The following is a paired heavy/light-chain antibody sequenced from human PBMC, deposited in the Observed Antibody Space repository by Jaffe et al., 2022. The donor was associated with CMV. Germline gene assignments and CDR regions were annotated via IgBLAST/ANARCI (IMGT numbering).Light chain of an antibody. Sequence: IQMTQSPASLSASIGDRVTITCRASQDIRNDLGWYQQKPGKAPKLLIYASSRLQSAVPSRFSGSGSGTDFTLTISGLQPEDFATYYCLQDYSYPRTFGQGTKVEVK. CDR2: ASS. V-gene: IGKV1-6*01. CDR1: QDIRND. CDR3: LQDYSYPRT. J-gene: IGKJ1*01.
Heavy chain of an antibody. CDR2: INSGSATV. Sequence: EVQLVESGGGLIQPGGSLKLSCAASGFTFGDYSMNWVRQAPGKGLEWISYINSGSATVHYADSVKGRFTISRDNAKNSLYLQMNSLREEDTAVYYCAREYYFDGPADYWGQGTLVTVSS. J-gene: IGHJ4*02. CDR3: AREYYFDGPADY. V-gene: IGHV3-48*02. D-gene: IGHD3-22*01. CDR1: GFTFGDYS.